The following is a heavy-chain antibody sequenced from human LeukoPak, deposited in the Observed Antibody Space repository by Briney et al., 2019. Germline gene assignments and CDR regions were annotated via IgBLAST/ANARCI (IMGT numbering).Heavy chain of an antibody. J-gene: IGHJ4*02. CDR1: GFTFSNYW. Sequence: PGGSLRLSCAASGFTFSNYWITWVRQAPGKGLEWVANIRHDGNEKYYVDSVKGRFAISRDNAQNSLSLQMNSLRVEDTAVYYCARVPIPYSSGWYLNDWGQGTLVIVSS. CDR2: IRHDGNEK. D-gene: IGHD6-19*01. CDR3: ARVPIPYSSGWYLND. V-gene: IGHV3-7*01.